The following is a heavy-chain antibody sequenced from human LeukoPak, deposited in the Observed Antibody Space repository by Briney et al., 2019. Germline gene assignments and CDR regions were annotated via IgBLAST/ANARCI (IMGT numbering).Heavy chain of an antibody. V-gene: IGHV4-59*01. J-gene: IGHJ6*03. CDR2: IYNSEIT. CDR3: AKGGGSSFRGDYYYYYMDV. D-gene: IGHD2-15*01. Sequence: KPSETLSLTRTVSGAAITDYYWSWIRQAPGKGLEFIGYIYNSEITNYNPSLTSRVTMSVDTSKNQFSLKLKSMTAADTAVYYCAKGGGSSFRGDYYYYYMDVWGKGTTVTVSS. CDR1: GAAITDYY.